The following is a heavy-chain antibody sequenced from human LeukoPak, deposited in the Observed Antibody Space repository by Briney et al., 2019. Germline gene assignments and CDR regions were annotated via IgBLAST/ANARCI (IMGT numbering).Heavy chain of an antibody. D-gene: IGHD2-2*01. CDR1: GFSFSSYA. CDR2: ISGSGGST. V-gene: IGHV3-23*01. J-gene: IGHJ6*03. CDR3: AKAGYCSSTSCYWGYYYYMDV. Sequence: GGSLRLSCAASGFSFSSYAMSWVRQAPGKGLEWVSAISGSGGSTYYADSVKGRFTISRDNSKNTLYLQMNSLRAEDTAVYYCAKAGYCSSTSCYWGYYYYMDVWGKGTTVTVSS.